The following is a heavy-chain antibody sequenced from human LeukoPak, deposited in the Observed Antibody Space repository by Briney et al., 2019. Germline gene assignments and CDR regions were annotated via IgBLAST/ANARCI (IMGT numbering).Heavy chain of an antibody. Sequence: SDTLSLTCSGSGVSISNSKYYWGWIRQPPGKGLDWIGSIYYSGRAFYNPSLKSRGTISADTSKNQFSLRLRSATAADMAVYYCARQVKTYYDFWSGPGYFDSWGQGTLVTVSS. CDR2: IYYSGRA. J-gene: IGHJ4*02. D-gene: IGHD3-3*01. CDR1: GVSISNSKYY. CDR3: ARQVKTYYDFWSGPGYFDS. V-gene: IGHV4-39*01.